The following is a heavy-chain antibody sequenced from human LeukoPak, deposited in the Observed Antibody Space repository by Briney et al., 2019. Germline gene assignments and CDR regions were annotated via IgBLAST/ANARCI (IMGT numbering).Heavy chain of an antibody. D-gene: IGHD3-10*01. CDR1: GYTFTDYY. J-gene: IGHJ6*03. V-gene: IGHV1-2*02. CDR2: INPNSGGT. Sequence: ASVKVSCKASGYTFTDYYMRWVRQAPGQGLEWMGWINPNSGGTNYAQKFQGRVTMTRDTSISTAYMELSRLRSDDTAVYYCARDPRFREPSYYMDVWGKGTTVTVSS. CDR3: ARDPRFREPSYYMDV.